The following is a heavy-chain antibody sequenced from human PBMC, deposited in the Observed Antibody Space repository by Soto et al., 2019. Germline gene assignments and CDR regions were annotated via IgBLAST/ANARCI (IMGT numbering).Heavy chain of an antibody. Sequence: ETLSLTCTVSGGSVSSINYYWSWIRQPPGKGMEWLGYIYYSGSASYNPSLKSRITVSVDTSKNQFSLKLSSVTAADTAVYYCARERTGDATFFCXWGQGTLVTVSX. CDR3: ARERTGDATFFCX. J-gene: IGHJ4*02. CDR1: GGSVSSINYY. D-gene: IGHD1-1*01. CDR2: IYYSGSA. V-gene: IGHV4-61*01.